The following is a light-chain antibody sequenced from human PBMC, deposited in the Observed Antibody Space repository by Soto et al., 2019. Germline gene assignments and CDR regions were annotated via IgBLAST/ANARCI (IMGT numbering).Light chain of an antibody. V-gene: IGLV2-14*01. CDR1: SSDVGGYNY. CDR3: SSYTSSSSYV. Sequence: QSALTQPASVSGSPGQSITISCTGTSSDVGGYNYVSWYQQHPGKAPKVMIFEVSNRPSGVSTRFSGSKSGNTASLTISGLQAEDEADYYCSSYTSSSSYVFGHGTKVTVL. CDR2: EVS. J-gene: IGLJ1*01.